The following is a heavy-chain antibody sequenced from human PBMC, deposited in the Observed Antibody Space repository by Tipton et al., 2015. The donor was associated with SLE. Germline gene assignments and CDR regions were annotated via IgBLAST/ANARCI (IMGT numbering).Heavy chain of an antibody. J-gene: IGHJ4*02. D-gene: IGHD7-27*01. CDR3: AKTGRRDYFDS. Sequence: LRLSCTVSGGSFSSGGYYWTWIRQLPGKGLEWIGYIYYSGNTYYNPSLGSRLTISVDTSKDQFSLRLTSVTAADTAVYYCAKTGRRDYFDSWGQGTLVTVSS. V-gene: IGHV4-31*03. CDR1: GGSFSSGGYY. CDR2: IYYSGNT.